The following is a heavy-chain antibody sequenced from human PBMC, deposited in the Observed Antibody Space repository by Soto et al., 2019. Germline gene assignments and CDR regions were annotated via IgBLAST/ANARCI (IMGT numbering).Heavy chain of an antibody. CDR2: MNPNSGNT. D-gene: IGHD6-13*01. CDR1: GYTFTSYD. Sequence: ASVKVSCKASGYTFTSYDINWVRQATGQGLEWMGWMNPNSGNTGYAQKVQGRVTMTRNTSISTAYMELSSLRSEDTAVYYCARGRRRVAAAGTSYYLDYWGQGTLVTVSS. J-gene: IGHJ4*02. V-gene: IGHV1-8*01. CDR3: ARGRRRVAAAGTSYYLDY.